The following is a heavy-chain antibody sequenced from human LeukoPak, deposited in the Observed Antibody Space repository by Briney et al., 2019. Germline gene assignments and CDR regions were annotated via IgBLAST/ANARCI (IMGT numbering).Heavy chain of an antibody. D-gene: IGHD6-19*01. CDR3: ARGQRVRYSSGWSYYYYYYMDV. Sequence: TGGSLRLSCAASGFTFSSYSMNWVRQAPGKGLEWVSYISSSSSTIYYADSVKGRFTISRDNAKNSLYLQMNSLRAEDTAVYYCARGQRVRYSSGWSYYYYYYMDVWGKGTTVTISS. J-gene: IGHJ6*03. V-gene: IGHV3-48*01. CDR1: GFTFSSYS. CDR2: ISSSSSTI.